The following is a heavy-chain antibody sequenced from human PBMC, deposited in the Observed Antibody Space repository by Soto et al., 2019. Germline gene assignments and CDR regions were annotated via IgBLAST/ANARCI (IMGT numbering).Heavy chain of an antibody. Sequence: VQLQESGPGLVKPSETLSLTCTVSGGSISNYYWSWIRQPPGKGLEWIANIHYSGTTNYNPSLASRVSFSVDTSKNQFSLKLTSVTAADRAIYYCARYNSYAIDYWGRGTLVTVSS. CDR3: ARYNSYAIDY. CDR1: GGSISNYY. D-gene: IGHD1-1*01. CDR2: IHYSGTT. V-gene: IGHV4-59*01. J-gene: IGHJ4*02.